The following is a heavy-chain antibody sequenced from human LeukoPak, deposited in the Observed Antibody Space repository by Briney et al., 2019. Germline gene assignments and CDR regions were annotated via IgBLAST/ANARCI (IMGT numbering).Heavy chain of an antibody. CDR3: ARVFRGRPWYFDY. J-gene: IGHJ4*02. D-gene: IGHD3-10*01. Sequence: GGSLRLSCASSGFTFSNYNMNWARQAPGKGLEWLSYISSSSSTIYYADSVKGRFTISRDNAKNSLYLQMNSLRAEDTAVYYCARVFRGRPWYFDYWGQGALVTVSS. V-gene: IGHV3-48*01. CDR1: GFTFSNYN. CDR2: ISSSSSTI.